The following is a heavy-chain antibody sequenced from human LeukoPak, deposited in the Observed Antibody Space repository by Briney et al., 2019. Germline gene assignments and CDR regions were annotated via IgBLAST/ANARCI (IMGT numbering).Heavy chain of an antibody. V-gene: IGHV1-69*13. J-gene: IGHJ4*02. Sequence: SVTVSCTASGGTFSSYANSWVRQAPGQGLEWMGGIIPIFGTANYAQKFQGRVTITADESTSTAYMELSSLRSEDTAVYYCARPARPYSGSYPSVYWGQGTLVTVSS. CDR3: ARPARPYSGSYPSVY. CDR1: GGTFSSYA. D-gene: IGHD1-26*01. CDR2: IIPIFGTA.